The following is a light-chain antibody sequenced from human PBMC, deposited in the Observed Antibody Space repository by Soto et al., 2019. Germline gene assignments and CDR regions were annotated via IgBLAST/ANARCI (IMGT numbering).Light chain of an antibody. V-gene: IGLV2-23*01. J-gene: IGLJ2*01. CDR3: CSYAGSSTDVV. Sequence: QSALTQPASVSGSPGQSITISCTGTSSEVGSYNLVSWYQQHPGKAPKLIIYEGSKRPSGVSNRFSGSKSGNTASLTISGLQAEDEADYYCCSYAGSSTDVVFGGGTKLTVL. CDR2: EGS. CDR1: SSEVGSYNL.